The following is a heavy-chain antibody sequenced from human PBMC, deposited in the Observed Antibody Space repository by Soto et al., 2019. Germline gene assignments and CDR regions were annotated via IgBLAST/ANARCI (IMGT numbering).Heavy chain of an antibody. CDR2: IYSGGST. Sequence: PGGSLRLSCAASGFTVSSNYMSWVRQAPGKGLEWVSVIYSGGSTYYADSVKGRFTISRDNSKNTLYLQMNSLKAEDTAVYYCAREIIVGATRAFDIWGQGTMVTV. D-gene: IGHD1-26*01. CDR3: AREIIVGATRAFDI. CDR1: GFTVSSNY. V-gene: IGHV3-66*01. J-gene: IGHJ3*02.